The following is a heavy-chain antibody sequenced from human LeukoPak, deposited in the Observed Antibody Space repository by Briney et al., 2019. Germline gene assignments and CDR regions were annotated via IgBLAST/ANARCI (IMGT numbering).Heavy chain of an antibody. CDR2: IYYSGTT. D-gene: IGHD2-2*01. Sequence: SGTLSLTCTVSGGSIGNFYWNWIRQSPGKGLEWIGYIYYSGTTNYNPYLKSRVNISLGMSSNQFSLRLDSATAADTAVYYCARAASLDFWGQGIVVSVSS. CDR3: ARAASLDF. CDR1: GGSIGNFY. J-gene: IGHJ4*02. V-gene: IGHV4-59*01.